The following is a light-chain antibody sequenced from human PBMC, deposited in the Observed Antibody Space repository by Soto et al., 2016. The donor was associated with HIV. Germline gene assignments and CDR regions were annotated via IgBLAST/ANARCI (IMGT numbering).Light chain of an antibody. V-gene: IGLV3-21*03. Sequence: SYELTQSPSVSVAPGKTARIACGGNNIGSKSVHWYQQKPGQAPVLVVYDDSDRPSGIPERFSGSNSGNSATLTISRVEAGDEADYFCQVWDSSTHHVVFGGGTKLTVL. CDR1: NIGSKS. J-gene: IGLJ2*01. CDR2: DDS. CDR3: QVWDSSTHHVV.